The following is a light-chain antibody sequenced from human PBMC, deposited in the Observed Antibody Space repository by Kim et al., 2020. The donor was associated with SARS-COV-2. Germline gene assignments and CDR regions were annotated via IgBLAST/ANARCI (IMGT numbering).Light chain of an antibody. CDR2: GAS. V-gene: IGKV3-20*01. CDR1: QSITSTY. Sequence: GERAPLYCGDSQSITSTYLAWYQQRPGQAPRLLIYGASTRAAGIPDRFSGSGSGTAFTLTISGLEPEDFAVYYCQQYGSSPPALTFGGGTKVDIK. CDR3: QQYGSSPPALT. J-gene: IGKJ4*01.